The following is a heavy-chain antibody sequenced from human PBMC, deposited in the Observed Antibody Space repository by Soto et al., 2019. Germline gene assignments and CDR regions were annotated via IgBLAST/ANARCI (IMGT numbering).Heavy chain of an antibody. Sequence: SETLSLTCAVYGGSFSIYYWSWIRQPPGKGLEWIGEINHSGSTNYNPSLKSRVTISVDTSKNQFSLKLSSVTAADTAVYYCAREGDYDFWSGYSYYYYGMDVWGQGTTVTVSS. CDR3: AREGDYDFWSGYSYYYYGMDV. CDR1: GGSFSIYY. CDR2: INHSGST. D-gene: IGHD3-3*01. J-gene: IGHJ6*02. V-gene: IGHV4-34*01.